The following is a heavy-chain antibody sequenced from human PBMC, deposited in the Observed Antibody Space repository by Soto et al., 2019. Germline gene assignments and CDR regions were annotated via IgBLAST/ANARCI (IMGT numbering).Heavy chain of an antibody. CDR3: AKYQWGSY. J-gene: IGHJ4*02. CDR2: ISSSGGST. CDR1: GFTFSTYA. V-gene: IGHV3-23*01. D-gene: IGHD3-16*01. Sequence: QLLESGGGLVQPGGSLRLSCAASGFTFSTYAMSWVRQAPGKGLEWVSAISSSGGSTYYADSVKGRFAISRDNSKNKLFLQMNSLRAEDTALYYGAKYQWGSYSGQGTLVTVSS.